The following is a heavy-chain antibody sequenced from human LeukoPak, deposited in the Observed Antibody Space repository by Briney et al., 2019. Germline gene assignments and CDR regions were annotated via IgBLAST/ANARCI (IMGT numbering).Heavy chain of an antibody. D-gene: IGHD4-23*01. J-gene: IGHJ4*02. V-gene: IGHV3-21*01. CDR3: ARESESYGGNPGEPYFDY. CDR2: ISSSSSYI. Sequence: PGGSLRLSCAASGFTFSSYSMTWVRQAPGKGLEWVSSISSSSSYIYYADSVKGRFTISRDNAKNSLYLQMNSLRAEDTAVYYCARESESYGGNPGEPYFDYWGQGTLVTVSS. CDR1: GFTFSSYS.